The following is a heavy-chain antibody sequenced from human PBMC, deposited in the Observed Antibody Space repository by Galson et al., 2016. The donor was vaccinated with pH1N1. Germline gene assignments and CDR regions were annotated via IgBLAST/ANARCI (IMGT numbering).Heavy chain of an antibody. V-gene: IGHV3-7*01. J-gene: IGHJ4*02. CDR3: EGGRAADY. D-gene: IGHD3-16*01. Sequence: SLRLSCAASGFTFRNYGASWVRQAPGKGLEWVANIDRTGIEKYYGDTVKGRFTISRDNSKNSLYLQMNSLRAEDTAVYYCEGGRAADYWGQGTLVTVSS. CDR1: GFTFRNYG. CDR2: IDRTGIEK.